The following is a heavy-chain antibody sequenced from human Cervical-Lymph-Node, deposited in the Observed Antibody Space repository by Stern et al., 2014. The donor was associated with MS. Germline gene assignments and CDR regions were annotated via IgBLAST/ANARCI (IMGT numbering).Heavy chain of an antibody. D-gene: IGHD4-17*01. CDR2: ISRSSSSI. CDR1: GFIFSSYS. V-gene: IGHV3-48*02. J-gene: IGHJ2*01. CDR3: ARDGDDDYFDYGWYFDL. Sequence: EVQLVESGGGLVPPGGSLRLSCAASGFIFSSYSMNWVRQAPGKRLEWVAYISRSSSSIDYADSVKGRFTISRDNAKNSLYLQMNSLRDEDTAVYYCARDGDDDYFDYGWYFDLWGRGTLVTVSS.